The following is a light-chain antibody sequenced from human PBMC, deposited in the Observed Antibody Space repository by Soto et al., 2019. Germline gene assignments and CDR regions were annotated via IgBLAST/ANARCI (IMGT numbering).Light chain of an antibody. V-gene: IGKV1-33*01. Sequence: DIQMTQSPSSVSASVGDTVTITCQASQDIRKNLNWYHQIPGTAPKLLIYDAAYLEAGVPSRFSGSGSGTDFTFTISSLQPEDIGTYFCQHYDNLPPFTFGPGTKVDIK. J-gene: IGKJ3*01. CDR1: QDIRKN. CDR2: DAA. CDR3: QHYDNLPPFT.